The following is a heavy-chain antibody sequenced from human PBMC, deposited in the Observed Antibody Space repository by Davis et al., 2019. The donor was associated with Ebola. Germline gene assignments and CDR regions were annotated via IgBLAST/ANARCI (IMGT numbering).Heavy chain of an antibody. V-gene: IGHV1-18*04. CDR1: GYTFTGHY. Sequence: ASVKVSCKASGYTFTGHYIHWVRQAPGQGLEWMGWISAYNGNTKSAQNVQDRVTMTTDTSTNTAYMELRSLTSDDTAVYYCARGPGIAVTGTPDYWGQGTLVTVSS. CDR3: ARGPGIAVTGTPDY. J-gene: IGHJ4*02. D-gene: IGHD6-19*01. CDR2: ISAYNGNT.